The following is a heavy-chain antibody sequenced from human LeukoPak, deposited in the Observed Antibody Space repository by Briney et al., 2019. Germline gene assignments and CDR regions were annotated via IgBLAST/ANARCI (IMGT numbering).Heavy chain of an antibody. V-gene: IGHV5-51*01. D-gene: IGHD2-21*02. J-gene: IGHJ4*02. CDR2: IYPGDSDT. Sequence: GESLKISCKGSGYSFTNYWIGWVRQMPGKGLEWMGIIYPGDSDTRYSPSFQGQVTISADKSISTAYLQWSSLKASDTAMYYCARHVPPGANCGGDCYGHPGSDWGQGTLVTVSS. CDR3: ARHVPPGANCGGDCYGHPGSD. CDR1: GYSFTNYW.